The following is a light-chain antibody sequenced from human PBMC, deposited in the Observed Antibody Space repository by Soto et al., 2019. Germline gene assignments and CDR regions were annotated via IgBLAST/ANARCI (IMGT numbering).Light chain of an antibody. CDR1: QSVSSY. V-gene: IGKV3-11*01. J-gene: IGKJ4*01. CDR2: DAS. CDR3: QQRSSWFT. Sequence: EIVLTQSPTTLSLSPGERPTLSCRASQSVSSYLAWYQQKPGQAPRLLIYDASNRATGIPARFSGSVSGTDFTLTISSLEPEDFAVYYCQQRSSWFTFGGGTKVEIK.